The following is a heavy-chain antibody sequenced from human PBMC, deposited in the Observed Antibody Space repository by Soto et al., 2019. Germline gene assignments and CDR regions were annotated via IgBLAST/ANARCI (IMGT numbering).Heavy chain of an antibody. D-gene: IGHD2-15*01. CDR2: IYYSGST. J-gene: IGHJ5*02. Sequence: PSETLSLTCTVSGGSISSGGYYWSWIRQHPGKGPEWIGYIYYSGSTYYNPSLKSRVTISVDASKNQFSLKLSSVTAADTAVYYCARQIGYCSGGSCGRLAESNWFDPWGQGTLVTVSS. CDR3: ARQIGYCSGGSCGRLAESNWFDP. CDR1: GGSISSGGYY. V-gene: IGHV4-31*03.